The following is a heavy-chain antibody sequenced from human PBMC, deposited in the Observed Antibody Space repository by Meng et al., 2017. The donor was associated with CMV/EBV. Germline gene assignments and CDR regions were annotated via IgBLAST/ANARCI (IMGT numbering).Heavy chain of an antibody. Sequence: LTCAASGFTFSSYSMNWVRQAPGKGLEWVSSISSSSSYIYYADSVKGRFTISRDNAKNSLYLQMNSLRAEDTAVYYCARVSRGGDYKCLGYWGQGTLVTVSS. V-gene: IGHV3-21*01. J-gene: IGHJ4*02. CDR1: GFTFSSYS. CDR2: ISSSSSYI. CDR3: ARVSRGGDYKCLGY. D-gene: IGHD4-17*01.